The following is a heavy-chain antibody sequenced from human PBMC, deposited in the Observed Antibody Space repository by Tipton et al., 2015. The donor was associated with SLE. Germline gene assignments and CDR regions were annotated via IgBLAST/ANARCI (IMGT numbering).Heavy chain of an antibody. J-gene: IGHJ5*01. CDR2: MYYSGSP. Sequence: TLSLTCTVSGGSISSYYWSWIRQPPGKGLEWIGYMYYSGSPHYNPSLKSRVSLSVDTSKNQFSLKLSSVTAADTAVYFCARARNYFGSGLNWFDSWGQGTLVTVSS. CDR1: GGSISSYY. CDR3: ARARNYFGSGLNWFDS. V-gene: IGHV4-59*12. D-gene: IGHD3-10*01.